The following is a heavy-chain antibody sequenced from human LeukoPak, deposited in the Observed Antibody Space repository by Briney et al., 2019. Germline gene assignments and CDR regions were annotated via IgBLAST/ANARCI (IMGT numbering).Heavy chain of an antibody. J-gene: IGHJ4*02. CDR1: GGSISSSSYY. D-gene: IGHD3-3*01. V-gene: IGHV4-39*07. CDR3: ASWGSSGNFDY. Sequence: PSETLSLTCTVSGGSISSSSYYWGWIRQPPGKGLEWIGSIYYSGSTYYNPSLKSRVTISVDTSKNQFSLKLSSVTAADTAVYYCASWGSSGNFDYWGQGTLVTVSS. CDR2: IYYSGST.